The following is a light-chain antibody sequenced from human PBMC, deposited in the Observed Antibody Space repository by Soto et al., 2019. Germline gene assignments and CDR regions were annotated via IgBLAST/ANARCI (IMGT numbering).Light chain of an antibody. CDR1: SSDVGGYNY. Sequence: QSVLTQPPSVSGAPGQRVTIFCTGTSSDVGGYNYVSWYQLHPGKAPKLMIYEVSDRPSGVSNRFSGSKSGNTASLTISGLQAEDEADYYCSSYTISSTYVFGTGTKVTVL. CDR3: SSYTISSTYV. V-gene: IGLV2-14*01. J-gene: IGLJ1*01. CDR2: EVS.